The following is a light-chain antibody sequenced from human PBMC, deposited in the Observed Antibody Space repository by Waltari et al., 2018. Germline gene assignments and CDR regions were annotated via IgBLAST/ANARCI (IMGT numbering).Light chain of an antibody. J-gene: IGLJ2*01. CDR3: LLMGDTALV. Sequence: QAVVTQEPSLTVSPRGKVTPTCSSHTGDATSGYYPRWIQQKVGQAPRILLYRTDKKYSLTPARVSGSLLGGKAALTVSGVQPEDEADYYCLLMGDTALVFGGGTSLTVL. CDR1: TGDATSGYY. CDR2: RTD. V-gene: IGLV7-43*01.